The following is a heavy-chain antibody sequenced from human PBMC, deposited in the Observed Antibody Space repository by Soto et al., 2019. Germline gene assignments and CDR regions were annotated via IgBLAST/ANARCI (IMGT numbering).Heavy chain of an antibody. CDR2: ISSSSSYT. CDR3: ARDPAVYYDILTGDKNWFDP. CDR1: GFTFSDYY. V-gene: IGHV3-11*05. Sequence: PGGSLRLSCAASGFTFSDYYMSWIRQAPGKGLEWVSYISSSSSYTNYADSVKGRFTISRDNAKNSLYLQMNSLRAEDTAVYYYARDPAVYYDILTGDKNWFDPWGQGTLVTVSS. D-gene: IGHD3-9*01. J-gene: IGHJ5*02.